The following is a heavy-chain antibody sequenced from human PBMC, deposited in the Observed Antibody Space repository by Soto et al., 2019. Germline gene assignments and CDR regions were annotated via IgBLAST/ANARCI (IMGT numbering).Heavy chain of an antibody. CDR3: ARGVEPAPEGVAYFYYMDV. Sequence: GGSLRLSCAASGFTFSSYDMHWVRQAAGKRLEWVSVIGPAGDTYYPGSVKGRFTISRENAKNSLYLQMNNLRAGDTAVYYCARGVEPAPEGVAYFYYMDVWGKGTTVTVSS. V-gene: IGHV3-13*01. D-gene: IGHD2-2*01. CDR1: GFTFSSYD. J-gene: IGHJ6*03. CDR2: IGPAGDT.